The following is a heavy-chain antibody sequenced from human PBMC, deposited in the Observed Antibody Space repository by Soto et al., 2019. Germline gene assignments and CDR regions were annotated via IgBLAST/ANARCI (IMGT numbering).Heavy chain of an antibody. Sequence: ASVKVSCKASGYTFTSYGISWVRQAPGQGLERMGWISAYNGNTNYAQKLQGRVTVTTDTSTSTAYMELRSLRSDDTAVYYCAIFDMMPFGDVIVMFDYWGRGTLVTVSS. D-gene: IGHD3-16*02. CDR2: ISAYNGNT. CDR3: AIFDMMPFGDVIVMFDY. V-gene: IGHV1-18*01. CDR1: GYTFTSYG. J-gene: IGHJ4*02.